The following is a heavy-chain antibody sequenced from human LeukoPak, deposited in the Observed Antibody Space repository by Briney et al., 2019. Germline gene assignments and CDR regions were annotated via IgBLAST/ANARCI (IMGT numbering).Heavy chain of an antibody. CDR1: GFTFRIYW. Sequence: PGGSLRLSCEASGFTFRIYWMSWVRQAPGKGLEWVANIKHDGSEKYYVDSVKGRFTISRDNAKNSLYLQMNSLRAEDTAAYYCARDYFYPMDVWGQGTTVTVSS. CDR3: ARDYFYPMDV. V-gene: IGHV3-7*04. J-gene: IGHJ6*02. CDR2: IKHDGSEK.